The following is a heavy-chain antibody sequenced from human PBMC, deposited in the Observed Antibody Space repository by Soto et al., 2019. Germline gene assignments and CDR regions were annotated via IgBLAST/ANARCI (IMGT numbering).Heavy chain of an antibody. V-gene: IGHV1-69*13. CDR2: IIPIFGTA. CDR3: ARVYYYDSSGYYPPFDP. CDR1: GGTFSSYA. Sequence: SVKVSCKASGGTFSSYATSWVRQAPGQGLEWMGGIIPIFGTANYAQKFQGRVTITADESTSTAYMELSSLRSEDTAVYYCARVYYYDSSGYYPPFDPWGQGTLVTSPQ. J-gene: IGHJ5*02. D-gene: IGHD3-22*01.